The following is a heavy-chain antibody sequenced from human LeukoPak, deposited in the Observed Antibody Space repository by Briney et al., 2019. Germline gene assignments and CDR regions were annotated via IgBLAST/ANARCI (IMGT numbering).Heavy chain of an antibody. CDR3: ARYCSSTSCYLQGFDP. Sequence: PSETLSLTCTVSGGSISSYYWSWLRQPPGKGPEWIGYIYTRGSTNYNPSLKSRVTISVDTSNNQFSLMLSSVTAADTAVYYCARYCSSTSCYLQGFDPWGQGTLVTVSS. J-gene: IGHJ5*02. V-gene: IGHV4-4*09. D-gene: IGHD2-2*01. CDR2: IYTRGST. CDR1: GGSISSYY.